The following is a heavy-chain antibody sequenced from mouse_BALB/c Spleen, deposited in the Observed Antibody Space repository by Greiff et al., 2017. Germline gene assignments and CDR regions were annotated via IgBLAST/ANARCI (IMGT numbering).Heavy chain of an antibody. CDR1: GFNIKDTY. Sequence: DVQLQESGAELVKPGASVKLSCTASGFNIKDTYMHWVKQRHEQGLEWIGRIDPANGNTKYDPKFQGKATITADTSSNTAYLQLSSLTSEDTAVYYCARSLDGYYDYFDYWGQGTTLTVSS. CDR3: ARSLDGYYDYFDY. V-gene: IGHV14-3*02. CDR2: IDPANGNT. J-gene: IGHJ2*01. D-gene: IGHD2-3*01.